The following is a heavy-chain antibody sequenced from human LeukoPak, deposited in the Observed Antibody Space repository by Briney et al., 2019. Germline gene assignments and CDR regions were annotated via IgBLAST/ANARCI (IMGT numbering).Heavy chain of an antibody. Sequence: XSVKVSCKASEDTFTRHYIHWVRQAPGQGLEWIGLINPHDNSIDYTQKLRGRVTVTRDRSTSTVYMELNSLRSDDTAVYYCAREGGSYKHFDDWGQGSLVTVSS. V-gene: IGHV1-46*04. CDR2: INPHDNSI. CDR1: EDTFTRHY. CDR3: AREGGSYKHFDD. J-gene: IGHJ4*02. D-gene: IGHD3-10*01.